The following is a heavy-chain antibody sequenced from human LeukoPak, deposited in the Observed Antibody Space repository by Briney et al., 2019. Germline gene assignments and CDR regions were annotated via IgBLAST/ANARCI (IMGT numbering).Heavy chain of an antibody. Sequence: PGGPLRLSCAASGFTFSSYGMHWVRQAPGKGLEWVAFIRSDGSDKYYADSVKGRFTISRDNSKNTLYLQMNSLRAEDTAVYYCSQEGGSHYWGQGTLVTVSS. CDR3: SQEGGSHY. CDR1: GFTFSSYG. V-gene: IGHV3-30*02. J-gene: IGHJ4*02. CDR2: IRSDGSDK. D-gene: IGHD5-12*01.